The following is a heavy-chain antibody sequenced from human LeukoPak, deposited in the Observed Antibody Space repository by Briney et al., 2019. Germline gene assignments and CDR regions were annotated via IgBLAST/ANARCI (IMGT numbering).Heavy chain of an antibody. CDR3: TTDLTYYYDSSGYYPFDY. CDR1: GFTFSNAW. D-gene: IGHD3-22*01. J-gene: IGHJ4*02. CDR2: IKSKTDGGTT. V-gene: IGHV3-15*01. Sequence: PGGSLRLSCAASGFTFSNAWMSWVRQAPGKGLEWVGRIKSKTDGGTTDYAAPVKGRFTISRDDSKNTLYLQMNSLKTEDTAVYHCTTDLTYYYDSSGYYPFDYWGQGTLVTASS.